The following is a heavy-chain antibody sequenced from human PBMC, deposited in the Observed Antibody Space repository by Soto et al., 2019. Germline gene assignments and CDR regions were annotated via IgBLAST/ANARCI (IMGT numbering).Heavy chain of an antibody. D-gene: IGHD3-10*02. Sequence: PSEPLSLTCAVSSGSISSDGYSWCWIRQPPGKGVEWIVYIYHSGSTYYNPSLESRVTISVDRSKKQFSLKLTAVTAADTAVYYCASDAVRGVIKFDYWGQGTLVT. CDR1: SGSISSDGYS. CDR2: IYHSGST. J-gene: IGHJ4*02. CDR3: ASDAVRGVIKFDY. V-gene: IGHV4-30-2*01.